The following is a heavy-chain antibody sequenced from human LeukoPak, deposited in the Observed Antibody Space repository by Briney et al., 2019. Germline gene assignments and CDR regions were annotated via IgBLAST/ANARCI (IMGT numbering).Heavy chain of an antibody. CDR1: GFTFNTYG. V-gene: IGHV3-33*06. CDR3: AKDRGDIGEVVAATYAGAFNI. D-gene: IGHD2-15*01. J-gene: IGHJ3*02. CDR2: IWYDGSNE. Sequence: PGRSLRLSCAASGFTFNTYGMHWVRQAPGKGLEWVAIIWYDGSNEYYADSVKGRFTISRDNSKNTLYLQMNSLRAEDTAVYYCAKDRGDIGEVVAATYAGAFNIWGQGTMVTVSS.